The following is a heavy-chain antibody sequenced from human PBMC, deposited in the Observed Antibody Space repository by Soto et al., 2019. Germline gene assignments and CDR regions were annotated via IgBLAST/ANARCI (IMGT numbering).Heavy chain of an antibody. D-gene: IGHD6-6*01. CDR3: ARQFGSSEATNSHYYYGMDV. CDR2: IYPGDSDT. Sequence: GESLKISCKGSGYSFTSYWIAWVRQMPGKGLEWMGSIYPGDSDTKYSPSFQGQVTTSADKSISTAYLHWSGLKASDTAMYYWARQFGSSEATNSHYYYGMDVWGQGTTVTVSS. CDR1: GYSFTSYW. V-gene: IGHV5-51*01. J-gene: IGHJ6*02.